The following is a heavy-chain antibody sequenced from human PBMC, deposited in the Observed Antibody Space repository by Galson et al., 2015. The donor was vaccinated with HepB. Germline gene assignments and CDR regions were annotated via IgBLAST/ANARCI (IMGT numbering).Heavy chain of an antibody. V-gene: IGHV4-34*01. D-gene: IGHD2-15*01. J-gene: IGHJ4*02. CDR2: INHSGST. Sequence: ETLSLTCAVYGGSFSGYYWSWIRQPPGKGLEWIGEINHSGSTNYNPSLKSRVTISVDTSKNQFSLKLSSVTAADTAVYYCASGGGCSGGSCENYWGQGTLVTVSS. CDR3: ASGGGCSGGSCENY. CDR1: GGSFSGYY.